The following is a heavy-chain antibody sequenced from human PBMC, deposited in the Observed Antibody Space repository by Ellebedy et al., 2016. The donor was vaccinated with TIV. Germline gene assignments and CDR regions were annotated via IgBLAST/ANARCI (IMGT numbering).Heavy chain of an antibody. D-gene: IGHD5-18*01. V-gene: IGHV3-15*01. J-gene: IGHJ4*02. CDR1: GFTFSNAW. Sequence: GESLKISCAASGFTFSNAWMNWVRPAPGKGLEWVGRIKSTTDGGAADYAAPVKGRFTISRDDSKNTLYLQMNSLKTEDTAVYFCTTVYRYNYDSVWGQGTLVTVSS. CDR3: TTVYRYNYDSV. CDR2: IKSTTDGGAA.